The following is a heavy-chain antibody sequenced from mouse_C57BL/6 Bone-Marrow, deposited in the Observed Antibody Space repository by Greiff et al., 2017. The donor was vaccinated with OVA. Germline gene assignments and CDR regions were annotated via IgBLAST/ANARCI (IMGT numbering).Heavy chain of an antibody. Sequence: EVHLVESGPGLVKPSQSLSLTCSVTGYSITSGYYWNWIRQFPGNKLEWMGYISYDGSNNYNPSLKNRISITRDTSKNQFFLKLNSVTTEDTATYYCARPLYDYDEKAFGYWGQGTLVTVSA. D-gene: IGHD2-4*01. V-gene: IGHV3-6*01. CDR2: ISYDGSN. CDR1: GYSITSGYY. CDR3: ARPLYDYDEKAFGY. J-gene: IGHJ3*01.